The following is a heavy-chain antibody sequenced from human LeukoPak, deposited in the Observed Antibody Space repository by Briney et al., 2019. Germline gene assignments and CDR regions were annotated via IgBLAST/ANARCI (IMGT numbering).Heavy chain of an antibody. CDR2: ISYDGSNK. V-gene: IGHV3-30-3*01. CDR1: GFTFSSYA. Sequence: GGSLRLSCAASGFTFSSYAMHWVRQAPGKGLEWVAVISYDGSNKYYADSVKGRFTISRDNSKNTLYLQMNSLRAEDTAVYYCARDRRRPYYYDSSGYLHAFDIWGQGTMVTVSS. D-gene: IGHD3-22*01. CDR3: ARDRRRPYYYDSSGYLHAFDI. J-gene: IGHJ3*02.